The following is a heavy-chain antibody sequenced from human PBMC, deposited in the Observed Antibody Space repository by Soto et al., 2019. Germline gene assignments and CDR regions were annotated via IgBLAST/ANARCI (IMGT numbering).Heavy chain of an antibody. CDR2: IIPMLDSA. Sequence: QVQLVQSGAEVKEPGSSVKVSCKASGGTFDNYAITWVRQAPGQGLEWMGGIIPMLDSANYAEKFQDRVTITADESTSTAYMEVSSLRSEDTAVYYCARTHHYDSGSKTYFYYGMDVWGQGTTVTVSS. D-gene: IGHD3-22*01. V-gene: IGHV1-69*12. J-gene: IGHJ6*02. CDR1: GGTFDNYA. CDR3: ARTHHYDSGSKTYFYYGMDV.